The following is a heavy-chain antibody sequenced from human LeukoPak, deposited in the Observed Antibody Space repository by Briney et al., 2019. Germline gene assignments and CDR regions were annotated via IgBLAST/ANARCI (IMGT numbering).Heavy chain of an antibody. CDR2: ISWNSGNL. V-gene: IGHV3-9*01. CDR3: AKGPRGDYSGYFDY. CDR1: GFTFNDYD. D-gene: IGHD4-17*01. Sequence: GGSLRLSCTASGFTFNDYDMHWVRQAPGKGLEWVSGISWNSGNLGYADSVKGRFSISRDNAKNSLYLQMNSLRAEDTALYYCAKGPRGDYSGYFDYWGQGTLVTVSS. J-gene: IGHJ4*02.